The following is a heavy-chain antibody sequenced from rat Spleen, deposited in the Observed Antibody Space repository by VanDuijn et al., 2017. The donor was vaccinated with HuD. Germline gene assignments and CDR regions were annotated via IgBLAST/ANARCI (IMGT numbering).Heavy chain of an antibody. CDR2: ILSGGST. J-gene: IGHJ4*01. CDR3: TGDRHSPGVMDA. V-gene: IGHV2S12*01. Sequence: QVQLKESGPGLVQPSQTLSLTCTFSGFSLTSYHINWVRPPPGQALEWIAVILSGGSTYDNSALISRLSISRDHSKSQVFLKMNSLQTEDTATYFCTGDRHSPGVMDAWGQGASVTVSS. CDR1: GFSLTSYH. D-gene: IGHD1-4*01.